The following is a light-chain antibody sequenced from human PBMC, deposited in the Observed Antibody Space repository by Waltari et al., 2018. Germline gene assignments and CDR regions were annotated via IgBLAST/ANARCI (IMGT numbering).Light chain of an antibody. V-gene: IGKV4-1*01. CDR2: WAS. CDR3: QQYYSTPIT. J-gene: IGKJ4*01. Sequence: DIVLTQSPDSLAVSLGERATINCKSSQTVLYRSKNRNYLGWDQQKPGQPPRLLIYWASTRESGVPDRFSGSGSGTDFTLTISSLQAEDVAVYYCQQYYSTPITFGGGTKVEIK. CDR1: QTVLYRSKNRNY.